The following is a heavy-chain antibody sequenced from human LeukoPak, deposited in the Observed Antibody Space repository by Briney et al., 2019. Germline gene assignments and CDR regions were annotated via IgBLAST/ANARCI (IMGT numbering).Heavy chain of an antibody. CDR3: ARGPAGGVVVVAATQLDY. Sequence: GGSLRLSCAASGFTFSSYGMHWVRQAPGKGLEWVAVISYDGSNKYYADSVKGRFTISRDNSKNTLYLQMNSLRAEDTAVYYCARGPAGGVVVVAATQLDYWGQGTLVTVSS. CDR2: ISYDGSNK. J-gene: IGHJ4*02. CDR1: GFTFSSYG. D-gene: IGHD2-15*01. V-gene: IGHV3-30*03.